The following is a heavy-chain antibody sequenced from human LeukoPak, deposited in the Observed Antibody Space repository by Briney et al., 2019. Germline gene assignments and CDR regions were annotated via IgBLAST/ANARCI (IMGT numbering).Heavy chain of an antibody. CDR2: INHGGGT. CDR1: GGSFSGYY. D-gene: IGHD4-17*01. Sequence: SETLSLTCAVYGGSFSGYYWSWIRQPPGKGLEWIGEINHGGGTKYNPSLKSRATISVDTSTRQFSLNLTSLTAADTAVYYCTRGEDATGDYSPTYFDSWGQGTLVTVSS. J-gene: IGHJ4*02. V-gene: IGHV4-34*01. CDR3: TRGEDATGDYSPTYFDS.